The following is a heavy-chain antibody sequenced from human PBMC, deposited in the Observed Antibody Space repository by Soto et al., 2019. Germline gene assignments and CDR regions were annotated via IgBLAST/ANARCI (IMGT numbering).Heavy chain of an antibody. D-gene: IGHD3-9*01. V-gene: IGHV3-48*03. CDR2: SSSSGGSI. Sequence: EVQLEESGGGLAQPGGSLRLSCVVSGLTFSSHEMSWVRQAPGEGLEWISYSSSSGGSIYYADSVKGRFTISRDNAKNSLYLQMNSLRAEDTAVYYCASMSQGSYDVLTGYSPWSHFDYWGQGILVTVSS. CDR1: GLTFSSHE. CDR3: ASMSQGSYDVLTGYSPWSHFDY. J-gene: IGHJ4*02.